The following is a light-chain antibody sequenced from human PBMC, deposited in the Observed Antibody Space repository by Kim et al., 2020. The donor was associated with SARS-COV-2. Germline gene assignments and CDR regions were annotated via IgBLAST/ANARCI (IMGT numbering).Light chain of an antibody. J-gene: IGLJ2*01. CDR1: SRDIGANNF. Sequence: GQSTTISCTGTSRDIGANNFVSWYQQHPGKAPKLMIYDVSDRPSGVSDRFSGSKSGNTASLTISGLQAEDEADYYCFSYTSSSTLVFGGGTQLTVL. CDR3: FSYTSSSTLV. V-gene: IGLV2-14*03. CDR2: DVS.